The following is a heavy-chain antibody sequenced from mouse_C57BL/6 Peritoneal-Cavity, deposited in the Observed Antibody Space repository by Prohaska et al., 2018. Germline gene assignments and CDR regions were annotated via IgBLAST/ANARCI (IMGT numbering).Heavy chain of an antibody. V-gene: IGHV1-42*01. CDR1: GYSFTGYY. CDR2: INPSTGGT. Sequence: SCKASGYSFTGYYMNWVKQSPEKSLEWIGEINPSTGGTTYNQKFEAKATLTVDKSSSTAYMQLKSLTSEDSAVYYCARFRSNYFDYWGQGTTLTVSS. CDR3: ARFRSNYFDY. J-gene: IGHJ2*01. D-gene: IGHD1-1*01.